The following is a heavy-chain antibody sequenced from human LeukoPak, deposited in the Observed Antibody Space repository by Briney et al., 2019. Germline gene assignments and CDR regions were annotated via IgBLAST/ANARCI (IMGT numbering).Heavy chain of an antibody. V-gene: IGHV3-30*02. J-gene: IGHJ4*02. CDR2: IRYDGSDK. Sequence: GGSLRLSCAASGFIFTDYGMHWVRQAPGKGLEWLTFIRYDGSDKYYADSVKGRFTISRDNSKNSLYLQMNGLRAEDAALYYCARDQFGVIIVTSQYYFDYWGQGTLVTVSS. D-gene: IGHD3-3*01. CDR3: ARDQFGVIIVTSQYYFDY. CDR1: GFIFTDYG.